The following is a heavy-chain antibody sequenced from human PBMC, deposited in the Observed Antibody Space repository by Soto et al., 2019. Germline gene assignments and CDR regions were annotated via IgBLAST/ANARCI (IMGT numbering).Heavy chain of an antibody. CDR2: IRSKANSYAT. CDR1: GFTFSGSA. Sequence: GGSLRLSCAASGFTFSGSAMHWVRQASGKGLEWVGRIRSKANSYATAYAASVKGRFTISRDDSKNTAYLQMNSLKTEDTAVYYCTRPVDTAMDDYYYYYGMDVWGQGTTVTVSS. D-gene: IGHD5-18*01. J-gene: IGHJ6*02. CDR3: TRPVDTAMDDYYYYYGMDV. V-gene: IGHV3-73*01.